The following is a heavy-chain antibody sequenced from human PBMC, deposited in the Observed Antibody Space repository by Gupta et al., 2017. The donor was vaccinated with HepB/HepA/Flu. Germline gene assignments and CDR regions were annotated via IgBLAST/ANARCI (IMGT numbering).Heavy chain of an antibody. CDR1: GYTFTTYY. J-gene: IGHJ4*02. Sequence: KPGASVKVSCKASGYTFTTYYIHWVRQAPGQGLEWMGIINPGGGSTRYAQKFQDRLTMTRDTSTTTVYMELSSLRSEDTAVFYCARVVEMGTTTGGGYFDYWGQGTLVTVSS. D-gene: IGHD5-24*01. V-gene: IGHV1-46*01. CDR2: INPGGGST. CDR3: ARVVEMGTTTGGGYFDY.